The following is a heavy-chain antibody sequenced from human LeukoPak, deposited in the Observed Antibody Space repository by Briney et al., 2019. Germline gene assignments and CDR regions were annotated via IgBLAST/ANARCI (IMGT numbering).Heavy chain of an antibody. CDR1: GFTFNTYW. J-gene: IGHJ5*02. Sequence: GGSLRLSCTASGFTFNTYWMSWVRQAPGKGLEWVANIKEDGGAKHYVDSVKGRFTISRDNGKNSLHLEMNSLRGEDTAVYYCARDRGIAADGTVGYFDPWGQGTLVTVSS. D-gene: IGHD6-13*01. CDR3: ARDRGIAADGTVGYFDP. V-gene: IGHV3-7*01. CDR2: IKEDGGAK.